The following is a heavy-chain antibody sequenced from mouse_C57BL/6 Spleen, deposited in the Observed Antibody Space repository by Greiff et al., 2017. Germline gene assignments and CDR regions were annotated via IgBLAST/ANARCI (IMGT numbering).Heavy chain of an antibody. D-gene: IGHD2-3*01. V-gene: IGHV1-72*01. J-gene: IGHJ4*01. CDR2: IDPNSGGT. CDR3: AKAGAYDGYYEDAMDY. CDR1: GYTFTSYW. Sequence: VQLQQPGAELVKPGASVKLSCKASGYTFTSYWMHWVQQRPGRGLEWIGRIDPNSGGTKYNEKFKCKATLTVDKPSSTAYMQLSSLTSEDSAVYYCAKAGAYDGYYEDAMDYWGQGTSVTVSS.